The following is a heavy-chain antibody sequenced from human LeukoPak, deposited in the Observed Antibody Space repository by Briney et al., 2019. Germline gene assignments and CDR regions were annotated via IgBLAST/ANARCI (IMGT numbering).Heavy chain of an antibody. Sequence: SQTLSLTCAVSGGSISSGGYYWSWIRQHPGKGLEWIGYIYYSGSTYYNPSLKSRVTISVDTSKNQFSLKLSSVTAADTAVYYCARDHNGLFDYWGQGTLVTVSS. J-gene: IGHJ4*02. CDR1: GGSISSGGYY. CDR3: ARDHNGLFDY. V-gene: IGHV4-31*11. D-gene: IGHD1-14*01. CDR2: IYYSGST.